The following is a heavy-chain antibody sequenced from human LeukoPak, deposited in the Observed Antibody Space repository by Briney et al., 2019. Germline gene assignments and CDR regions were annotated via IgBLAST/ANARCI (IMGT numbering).Heavy chain of an antibody. CDR2: IWNDGSNR. V-gene: IGHV3-33*06. CDR1: GFTFSHYG. D-gene: IGHD4-11*01. J-gene: IGHJ4*02. Sequence: GGSLRISCVASGFTFSHYGMHWVRQAPGKGLEWVAVIWNDGSNRYYADSVKGRFTISRDNSKNTVYLQMNSLRAADTSVYYCAKDAQRGFDYSNSLEYWGQGTLVTVSS. CDR3: AKDAQRGFDYSNSLEY.